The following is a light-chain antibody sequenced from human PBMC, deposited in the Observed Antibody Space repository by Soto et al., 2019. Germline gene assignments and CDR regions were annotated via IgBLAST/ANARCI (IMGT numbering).Light chain of an antibody. CDR3: QQYYSAPGT. Sequence: DVVMTQFPDSLAVSLGERATLSCKSGQSLLYTPNNYNYLAWYQQKAGQPPKLLIYWASTRESGVPDRFSGSGCGKDLNLTISNLQAEDVAVYFCQQYYSAPGTFGQGTRVEIK. CDR2: WAS. CDR1: QSLLYTPNNYNY. J-gene: IGKJ1*01. V-gene: IGKV4-1*01.